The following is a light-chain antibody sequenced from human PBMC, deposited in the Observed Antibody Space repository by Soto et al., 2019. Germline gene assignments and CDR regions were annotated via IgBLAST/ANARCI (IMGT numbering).Light chain of an antibody. CDR3: SSFTTRSTLV. Sequence: QSALTQPASVSGSPGQSITISCTGTSSDVGAYNYVSWFQQHPGKAPTIMIHDVSNRPSGVSYRFSGSKSGNTASLTISELQPEDEADYYCSSFTTRSTLVFGGGTQLTVL. CDR1: SSDVGAYNY. V-gene: IGLV2-14*03. J-gene: IGLJ2*01. CDR2: DVS.